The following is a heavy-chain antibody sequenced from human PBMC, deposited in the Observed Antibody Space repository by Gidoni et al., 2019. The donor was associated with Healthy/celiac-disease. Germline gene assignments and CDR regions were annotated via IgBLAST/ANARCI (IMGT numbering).Heavy chain of an antibody. CDR2: STPTSGGP. V-gene: IGHV1-2*02. CDR1: GYTCTGYY. CDR3: ARVGGTGWLRFPEDY. D-gene: IGHD5-12*01. Sequence: QVQLAQAGAEVKKPGASVKVSCKASGYTCTGYYMHWVRQAPGQGLEWMGWSTPTSGGPTYAPTFPGRVTLPRDTSFSTAYMELSRLRSDDTAVYYCARVGGTGWLRFPEDYWGQGTQVTVSS. J-gene: IGHJ4*02.